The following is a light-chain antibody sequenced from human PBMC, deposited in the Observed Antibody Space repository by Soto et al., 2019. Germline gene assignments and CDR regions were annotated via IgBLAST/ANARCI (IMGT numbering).Light chain of an antibody. V-gene: IGKV3-11*01. J-gene: IGKJ3*01. CDR2: DAS. Sequence: EVVLTQSPATLSLSPGEGATLSCRASQSVSNYLAWYQQRPGQAPRLLIYDASSRATGIPARFSGSGSGTDFTLTITRLEPEDFAVYYCQQRSNWIFTFGPGTIVDIK. CDR1: QSVSNY. CDR3: QQRSNWIFT.